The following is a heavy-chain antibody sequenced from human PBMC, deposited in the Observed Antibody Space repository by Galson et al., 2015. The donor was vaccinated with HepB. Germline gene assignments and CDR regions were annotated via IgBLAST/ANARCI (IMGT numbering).Heavy chain of an antibody. Sequence: SLRLSCAASGFTFSSYAMHWVRQAPGKGLEWVAVISYDGSNKYYADSVKGRFTISRDNSKNTLYLQMNSLRAEDTAVYYCARDPLIHSNSYYYYYMDVWGKGTTVTVSS. V-gene: IGHV3-30-3*01. CDR3: ARDPLIHSNSYYYYYMDV. D-gene: IGHD4-11*01. J-gene: IGHJ6*03. CDR2: ISYDGSNK. CDR1: GFTFSSYA.